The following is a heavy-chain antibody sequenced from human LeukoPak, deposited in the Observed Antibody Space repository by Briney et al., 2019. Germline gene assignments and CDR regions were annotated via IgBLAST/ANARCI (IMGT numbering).Heavy chain of an antibody. J-gene: IGHJ5*02. CDR2: IYSGGTGGST. V-gene: IGHV3-66*01. CDR1: GFSVSSNY. CDR3: ARDRELERNWFDP. Sequence: GGSLRLSCAASGFSVSSNYMSWVRQAPGKGLEWVSVIYSGGTGGSTYYADSVEGRFTISRDDSKNTLYLQMNSQRAEDTAVYYCARDRELERNWFDPWGQGTLVIVSS. D-gene: IGHD1-1*01.